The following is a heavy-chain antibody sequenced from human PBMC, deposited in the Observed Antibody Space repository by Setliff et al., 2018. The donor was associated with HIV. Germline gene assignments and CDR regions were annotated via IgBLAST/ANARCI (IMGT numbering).Heavy chain of an antibody. D-gene: IGHD5-12*01. CDR3: ARDAEYSGSAWNY. V-gene: IGHV1-69*13. J-gene: IGHJ4*02. CDR2: IIPMFGTA. CDR1: GGTFSSYA. Sequence: SVKVSCKASGGTFSSYAISWVRQAPGQGLAWMGGIIPMFGTANYAQKFQGRVTITADESTTTVYMELSSLRSEDTAMYYCARDAEYSGSAWNYWGQGTLVTVSS.